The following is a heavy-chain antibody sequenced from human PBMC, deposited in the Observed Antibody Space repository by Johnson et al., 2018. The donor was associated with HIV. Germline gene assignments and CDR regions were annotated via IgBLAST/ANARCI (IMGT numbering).Heavy chain of an antibody. CDR3: AREQFLESDAFDI. D-gene: IGHD3-3*01. J-gene: IGHJ3*02. CDR1: GFTVSSNY. Sequence: VQLVESGGGLVQPGGSLRLSCAASGFTVSSNYMSWVRQAPGKGLEWVANIKQDGSEKHYVDSVKGRFIISRDNAKNSLYLQMNSLRAEDTAVYYCAREQFLESDAFDIWGQGTMVTVSS. V-gene: IGHV3-7*01. CDR2: IKQDGSEK.